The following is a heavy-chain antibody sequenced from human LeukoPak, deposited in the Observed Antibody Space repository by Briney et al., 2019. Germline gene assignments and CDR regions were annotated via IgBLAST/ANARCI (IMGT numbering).Heavy chain of an antibody. Sequence: SVKVSRKASGGTFSSYAISWVRQAPGQGLEWMGGIIPIFGTANYAQKFQGRVTITADESTSTAYMELSSLRSEDTAVYYCARDLTDHYYGRDYYYYMDVWGKGTTVTISS. CDR2: IIPIFGTA. V-gene: IGHV1-69*13. CDR1: GGTFSSYA. CDR3: ARDLTDHYYGRDYYYYMDV. D-gene: IGHD3-10*01. J-gene: IGHJ6*03.